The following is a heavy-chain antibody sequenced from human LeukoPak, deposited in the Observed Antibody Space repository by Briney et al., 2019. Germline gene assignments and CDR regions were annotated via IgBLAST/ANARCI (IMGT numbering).Heavy chain of an antibody. CDR2: VYYSGST. CDR1: GDSITSGAFY. CDR3: ARRDYAAWFDP. D-gene: IGHD4/OR15-4a*01. J-gene: IGHJ5*02. Sequence: PSETLSLTCNVSGDSITSGAFYWAWLRQSPGKGLEWIGNVYYSGSTQYNPSRRGRVSISMDKTKNQFSLNLNSVSVTDTAIYYCARRDYAAWFDPWGQGTLVTVSS. V-gene: IGHV4-39*01.